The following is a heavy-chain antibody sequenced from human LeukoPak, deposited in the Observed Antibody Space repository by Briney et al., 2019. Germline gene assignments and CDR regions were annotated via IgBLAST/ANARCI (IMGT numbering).Heavy chain of an antibody. V-gene: IGHV4-39*07. Sequence: PSETLSLTCTVSGGSISSSSYYWGWIRQPPGKGLEWIGSIYYSGSTYYNPSLKSRVTISVDTSKNQFSLKLSFVTAADTAVYYCARDRGGYTYSHDYWGQGTLVTVSS. D-gene: IGHD5-18*01. CDR3: ARDRGGYTYSHDY. CDR2: IYYSGST. CDR1: GGSISSSSYY. J-gene: IGHJ4*02.